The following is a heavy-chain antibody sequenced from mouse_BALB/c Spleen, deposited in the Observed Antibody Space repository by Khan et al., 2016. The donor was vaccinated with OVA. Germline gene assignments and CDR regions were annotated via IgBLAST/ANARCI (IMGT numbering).Heavy chain of an antibody. V-gene: IGHV2-6-4*01. CDR1: GFSLFRYN. CDR2: IWGGGGT. J-gene: IGHJ4*01. CDR3: TRAYYRYDGYYAMDY. Sequence: VELVESGPGLVAPSQSLSITCTVSGFSLFRYNVHLVRHPPGKGLEWLGMIWGGGGTDYTSALKSILSISKDDSKRQVFLKMNSLQTDDTAMYYCTRAYYRYDGYYAMDYWGQGTSVTVSS. D-gene: IGHD2-14*01.